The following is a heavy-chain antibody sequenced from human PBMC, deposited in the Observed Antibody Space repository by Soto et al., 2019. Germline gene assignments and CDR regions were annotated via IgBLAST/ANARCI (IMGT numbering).Heavy chain of an antibody. CDR2: ISPGDPEA. CDR1: CYITTYYY. V-gene: IGHV5-51*01. J-gene: IGHJ1*01. D-gene: IGHD2-21*01. Sequence: GEFQNISSTASCYITTYYYIAWVRQLPGKRLEWMGVISPGDPEARYSPPCQGQVTIAADKSITTSSLQGLNLDASDTAIYYCERPEGDWYKYFEHWGHGTLVTVSS. CDR3: ERPEGDWYKYFEH.